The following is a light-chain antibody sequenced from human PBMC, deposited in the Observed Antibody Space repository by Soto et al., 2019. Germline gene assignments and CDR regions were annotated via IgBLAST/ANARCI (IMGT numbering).Light chain of an antibody. Sequence: EIVLTQSPGTLSLSPGDRATLSCRASQTISSSYLAWYQQKPCQAPRLLIYGASSRATAIPDRFSGGGSGTDFTLTISSLEPEDFAVYYCQQFYTSPWTFGQATKVQIK. CDR1: QTISSSY. CDR2: GAS. CDR3: QQFYTSPWT. V-gene: IGKV3-20*01. J-gene: IGKJ1*01.